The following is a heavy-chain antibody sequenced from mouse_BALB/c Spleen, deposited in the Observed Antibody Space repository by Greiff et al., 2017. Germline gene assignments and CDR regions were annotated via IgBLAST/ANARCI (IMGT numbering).Heavy chain of an antibody. CDR1: GFTFSSFG. CDR3: ARSGGDYAMDY. J-gene: IGHJ4*01. CDR2: ISSGSSTI. Sequence: EVMLVESGGGLVQPGGSRKLSCAASGFTFSSFGMHWVRQAPEKGLEWVAYISSGSSTIYYADTVKGRFTISRDNPKNTLFLQMTSLRSEDTAMYYCARSGGDYAMDYWGQGTSVTVSS. D-gene: IGHD3-1*01. V-gene: IGHV5-17*02.